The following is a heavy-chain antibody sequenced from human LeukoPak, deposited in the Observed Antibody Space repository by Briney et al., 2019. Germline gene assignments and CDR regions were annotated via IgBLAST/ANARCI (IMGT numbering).Heavy chain of an antibody. V-gene: IGHV1-46*01. CDR2: INPSGGST. CDR3: ARDAAEDHAAGGGGYFDY. Sequence: ASVKVSCKASGYTFTSYYMHWVRQAPGQGLEWMGIINPSGGSTSYAQKFQGRVTMTRDTSTSTVYMELSSLRSEDTAVYYCARDAAEDHAAGGGGYFDYWGQGTLVTVSS. J-gene: IGHJ4*02. CDR1: GYTFTSYY. D-gene: IGHD3-16*01.